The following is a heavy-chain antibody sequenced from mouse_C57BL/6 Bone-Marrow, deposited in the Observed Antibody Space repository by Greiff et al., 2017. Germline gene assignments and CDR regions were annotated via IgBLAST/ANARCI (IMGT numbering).Heavy chain of an antibody. CDR2: IYPGGGYT. V-gene: IGHV1-63*01. CDR3: ARGISDGLWFAY. Sequence: VQGVESGAELVRPGTSVKMSCKASGYTFTNYWIGWAKQRPGHGLEWIGDIYPGGGYTNYNEKFKGKATLTADKSSSTAYMQFSSLTSEDAAIYYCARGISDGLWFAYWGQGTLVTVSA. D-gene: IGHD2-3*01. CDR1: GYTFTNYW. J-gene: IGHJ3*01.